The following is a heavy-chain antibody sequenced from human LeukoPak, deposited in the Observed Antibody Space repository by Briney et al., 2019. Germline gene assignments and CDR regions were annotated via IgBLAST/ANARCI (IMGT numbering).Heavy chain of an antibody. CDR2: IYYSGST. D-gene: IGHD4-17*01. CDR1: GGSISSGGYY. V-gene: IGHV4-31*03. Sequence: SETLSLTCTVSGGSISSGGYYWSWIRQHPGKGLEWIGYIYYSGSTYYNPSLKSRVTISVDTSKNQFSLKLSSVTAADTAVYYCAYGDYDYYYYGMDVWGKGTTVTVSS. J-gene: IGHJ6*04. CDR3: AYGDYDYYYYGMDV.